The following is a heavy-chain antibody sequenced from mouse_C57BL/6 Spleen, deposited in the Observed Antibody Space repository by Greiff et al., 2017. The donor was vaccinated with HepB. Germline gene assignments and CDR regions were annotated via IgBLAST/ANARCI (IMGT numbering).Heavy chain of an antibody. J-gene: IGHJ4*01. CDR1: GFTFSSYG. D-gene: IGHD1-1*01. CDR2: ISSGGSYT. Sequence: DVKLVESGGDLVKPGGSLKLSCAASGFTFSSYGMSWVRQTPDKRLEWVATISSGGSYTYYPDSVKGRFTISRDNAKNTLYLQMSSLKSEDTAMYYCASLITTVVARAMDYWGQGTSVTVSS. V-gene: IGHV5-6*02. CDR3: ASLITTVVARAMDY.